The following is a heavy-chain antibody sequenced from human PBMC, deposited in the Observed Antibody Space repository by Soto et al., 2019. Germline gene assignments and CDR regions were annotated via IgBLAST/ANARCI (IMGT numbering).Heavy chain of an antibody. CDR1: GGSISRYH. CDR3: ASFHADYEYFFDS. J-gene: IGHJ4*02. V-gene: IGHV4-59*01. Sequence: PSETLSPTCTVSGGSISRYHWSWIRQSPGKGLEWIGYIYYSGSTYYNPSLKSRVAISVDTSKNQFSLKLSSVTAADTAVYYCASFHADYEYFFDSWGQGTLVTVSS. D-gene: IGHD3-16*01. CDR2: IYYSGST.